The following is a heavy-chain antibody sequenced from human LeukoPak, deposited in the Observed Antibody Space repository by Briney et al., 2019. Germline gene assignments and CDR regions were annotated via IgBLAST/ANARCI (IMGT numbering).Heavy chain of an antibody. V-gene: IGHV4-59*01. J-gene: IGHJ1*01. Sequence: SETLSLTCTVSGGSISSYYWSWIRQPPGKGLEWIGYIYYSGSTNYNPSLKSRVTISVDTSKNQFSLKLTSVTAADTAVYYCAREFGYGSGSYFQHWGQGTLVTVSS. D-gene: IGHD3-10*01. CDR2: IYYSGST. CDR3: AREFGYGSGSYFQH. CDR1: GGSISSYY.